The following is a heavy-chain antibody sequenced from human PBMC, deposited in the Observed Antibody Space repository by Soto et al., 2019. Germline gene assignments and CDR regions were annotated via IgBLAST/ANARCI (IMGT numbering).Heavy chain of an antibody. CDR1: GYTFTSYG. CDR3: ARLIAEAGILTYYYYYGMDV. CDR2: ISAYNGNT. Sequence: ASVKVSCKASGYTFTSYGISWVRQAPGQGLEWMGWISAYNGNTNYAQKLQGRVTMTTDTSTSTAYMELRSLRSDDTAVYYCARLIAEAGILTYYYYYGMDVWGQGTTVTVSS. D-gene: IGHD6-13*01. J-gene: IGHJ6*02. V-gene: IGHV1-18*04.